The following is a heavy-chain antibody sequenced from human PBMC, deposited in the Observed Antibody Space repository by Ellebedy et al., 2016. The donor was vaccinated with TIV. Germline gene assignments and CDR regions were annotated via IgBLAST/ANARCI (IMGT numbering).Heavy chain of an antibody. CDR1: GGSISSYY. D-gene: IGHD5-18*01. CDR3: ARDGGLRYFDY. CDR2: IYYSGST. Sequence: SETLSLXXIVSGGSISSYYWSWIRQPPGKGLEWIGYIYYSGSTNYNPSLKSRVTISVDTSKNQFSLKLSSVTAADTAVYYCARDGGLRYFDYWGQGTLVTVSS. J-gene: IGHJ4*02. V-gene: IGHV4-59*01.